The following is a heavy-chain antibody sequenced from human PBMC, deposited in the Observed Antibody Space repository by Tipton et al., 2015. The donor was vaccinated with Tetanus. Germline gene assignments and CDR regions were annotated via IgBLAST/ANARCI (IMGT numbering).Heavy chain of an antibody. Sequence: QVQLVQSGAEVKKPGSSVKVSCKASGGTFSSYAISWVRQAPGQGLEWMGGIIPIFGTANYAQKFQGRVTITADESTSTAYMELSSLRSEDTAVYYCARVHRGRYNWIPRQFDPWGQGTLVTVSS. CDR1: GGTFSSYA. D-gene: IGHD1-20*01. CDR2: IIPIFGTA. J-gene: IGHJ5*02. V-gene: IGHV1-69*01. CDR3: ARVHRGRYNWIPRQFDP.